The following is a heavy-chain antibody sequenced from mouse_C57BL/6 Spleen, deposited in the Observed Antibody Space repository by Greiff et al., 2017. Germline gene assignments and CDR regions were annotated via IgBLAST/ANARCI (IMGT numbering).Heavy chain of an antibody. D-gene: IGHD2-4*01. CDR3: AREGYDYDPLFDY. CDR2: IYPGDGDT. J-gene: IGHJ2*01. Sequence: QVQLQQSGPELVKPGASVKISCKASGYVFSSSWMNWVKQRPGKGLEWIGRIYPGDGDTNYNGKFKGKATLTADKSSSTAYMQLSSLTSEDSAVYFCAREGYDYDPLFDYWGQGTTLTVSS. CDR1: GYVFSSSW. V-gene: IGHV1-82*01.